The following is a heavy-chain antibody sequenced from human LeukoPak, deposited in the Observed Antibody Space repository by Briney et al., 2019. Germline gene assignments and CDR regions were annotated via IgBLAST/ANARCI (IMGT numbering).Heavy chain of an antibody. Sequence: ASVKVSCKASGYTFTGYYMHWVRQAPGQGLEWMGWINPNSGGTNYAQKFQGRVTMTRDTSIRTAYMDLSRLRSDDTAVYYCARDVFHGSGSPYFDSWGQGTLVTVSS. CDR1: GYTFTGYY. CDR2: INPNSGGT. V-gene: IGHV1-2*02. CDR3: ARDVFHGSGSPYFDS. D-gene: IGHD3-10*01. J-gene: IGHJ4*02.